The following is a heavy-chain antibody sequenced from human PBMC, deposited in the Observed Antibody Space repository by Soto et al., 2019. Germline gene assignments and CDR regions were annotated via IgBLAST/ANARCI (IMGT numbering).Heavy chain of an antibody. J-gene: IGHJ4*02. V-gene: IGHV4-39*01. CDR3: ARRGASSGNDY. D-gene: IGHD6-19*01. CDR2: IYYSGST. Sequence: QLQLQESGPGLVKPSETLSLTCTVSGGSISSSSYYWGWIRQPPGKGLEWIGSIYYSGSTYYNPSLKSRVTISVDTSKNQFSLKLSSVTAADTAVYYCARRGASSGNDYWGQGTLVTVSS. CDR1: GGSISSSSYY.